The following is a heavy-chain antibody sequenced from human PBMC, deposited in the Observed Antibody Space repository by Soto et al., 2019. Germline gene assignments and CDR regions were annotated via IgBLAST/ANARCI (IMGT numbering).Heavy chain of an antibody. CDR2: SYYSGST. CDR3: ARHLSVAPYSSSLYNWFDP. D-gene: IGHD6-13*01. V-gene: IGHV4-59*08. CDR1: AGSSSSYY. Sequence: SKTLXLTCTVSAGSSSSYYWSWSWRPPGQGLEWIGCSYYSGSTYYNPSLKSRVTISVDTSKNQFSLKLSSVTAADTAVYYCARHLSVAPYSSSLYNWFDPWGQGTLVTVSS. J-gene: IGHJ5*02.